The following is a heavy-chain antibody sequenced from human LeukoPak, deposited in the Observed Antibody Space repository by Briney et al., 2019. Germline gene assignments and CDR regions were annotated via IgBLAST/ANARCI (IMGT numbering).Heavy chain of an antibody. Sequence: ASVKVSCKASGYTFTSYGISWVRQAPGQGLEWMGWISAYNGNTNYAQKLQGRVTMTTDTSTSTAYMELRSLRSDDTAVYYCARDRGDYDYVWESYRYIRLFDYGGQGTLVTVSS. D-gene: IGHD3-16*02. CDR2: ISAYNGNT. J-gene: IGHJ4*02. V-gene: IGHV1-18*04. CDR3: ARDRGDYDYVWESYRYIRLFDY. CDR1: GYTFTSYG.